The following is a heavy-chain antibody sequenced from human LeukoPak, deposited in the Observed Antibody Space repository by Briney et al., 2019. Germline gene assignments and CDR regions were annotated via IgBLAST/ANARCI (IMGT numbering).Heavy chain of an antibody. J-gene: IGHJ1*01. CDR2: INSDRGDK. CDR1: DFTLSRYW. V-gene: IGHV3-7*01. D-gene: IGHD2-8*02. CDR3: ASGGSGSSKYWVF. Sequence: GGSLRLSCAASDFTLSRYWMTWVRQAPGRGLEWVANINSDRGDKYYADSVKGRFSISRDNADNSLFLPTNNLRVDRAAVYYCASGGSGSSKYWVFWGQGTLVPVSS.